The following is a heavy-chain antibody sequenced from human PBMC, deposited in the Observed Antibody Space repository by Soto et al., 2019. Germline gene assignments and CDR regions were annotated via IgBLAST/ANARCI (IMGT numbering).Heavy chain of an antibody. CDR3: AKDLSDLTYYYGSGSYSYYGMDV. D-gene: IGHD3-10*01. Sequence: QVQLVESEGGVVQPGRSLRLSCAASGFTFSSYGMHWVRQAPGKGLEWVAVISYDGSNKYYADSVKGRFTISRDNSKNTLYLQMNSLRAEDTAVYYCAKDLSDLTYYYGSGSYSYYGMDVWGQGTTVTVSS. CDR1: GFTFSSYG. CDR2: ISYDGSNK. J-gene: IGHJ6*02. V-gene: IGHV3-30*18.